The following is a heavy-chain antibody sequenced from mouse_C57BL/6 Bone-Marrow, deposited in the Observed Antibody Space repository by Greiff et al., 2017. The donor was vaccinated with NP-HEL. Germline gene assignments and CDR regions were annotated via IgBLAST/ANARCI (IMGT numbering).Heavy chain of an antibody. CDR1: GFTFSSYG. J-gene: IGHJ3*01. D-gene: IGHD1-1*01. Sequence: EVKLQESGGDLVKPGGSLKLSCAASGFTFSSYGMSWVRQTPDKRLEWVATISSGGSYTYYPDSVKGRFTISRDNAKNTLYLQMSSLKSEDTAMYYCARHIYYYGSSYSWFAYWGQGTLVTVSA. CDR3: ARHIYYYGSSYSWFAY. CDR2: ISSGGSYT. V-gene: IGHV5-6*01.